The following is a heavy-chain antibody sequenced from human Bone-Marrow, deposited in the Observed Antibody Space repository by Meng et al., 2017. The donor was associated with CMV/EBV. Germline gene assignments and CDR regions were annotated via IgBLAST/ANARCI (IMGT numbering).Heavy chain of an antibody. CDR1: GGSISSYY. D-gene: IGHD1-26*01. V-gene: IGHV4-59*01. Sequence: SETLSLTCTVSGGSISSYYWSWIRQPPEKGLEWIGYIYYSGSTNYNPSLKSRVTISVDTSKNQFSLKLSSVTAADTAVYYCASSKGHGGSYYSGYFDYWGQGTLVTVSS. J-gene: IGHJ4*02. CDR2: IYYSGST. CDR3: ASSKGHGGSYYSGYFDY.